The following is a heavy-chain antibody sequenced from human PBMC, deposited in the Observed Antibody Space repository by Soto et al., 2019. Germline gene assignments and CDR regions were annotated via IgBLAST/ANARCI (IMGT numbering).Heavy chain of an antibody. Sequence: SETLSLTCTVSGGSISSYYWSWIRHPPGKGLEWIGYIYYSGSTNYNPSLKSRVTISVDTSKNQFSLHLYSVTPEDTAVYYCTGITWFRGMDVWGQGTPVTVSS. CDR3: TGITWFRGMDV. V-gene: IGHV4-59*12. D-gene: IGHD3-10*01. CDR2: IYYSGST. J-gene: IGHJ6*02. CDR1: GGSISSYY.